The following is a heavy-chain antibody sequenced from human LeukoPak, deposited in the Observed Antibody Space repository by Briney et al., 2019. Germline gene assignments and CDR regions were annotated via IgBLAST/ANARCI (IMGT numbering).Heavy chain of an antibody. CDR1: GCTFSSYA. Sequence: ASVKVSCKASGCTFSSYAISWVRQAPGQGLEWMGRIISILGIANYAQRFQGRVTITADKSTSTAYMELSSLRSEDTAVYYCARGATMVRGVITGGYNWFDPWGQGTLVTVSS. CDR3: ARGATMVRGVITGGYNWFDP. CDR2: IISILGIA. D-gene: IGHD3-10*01. J-gene: IGHJ5*02. V-gene: IGHV1-69*04.